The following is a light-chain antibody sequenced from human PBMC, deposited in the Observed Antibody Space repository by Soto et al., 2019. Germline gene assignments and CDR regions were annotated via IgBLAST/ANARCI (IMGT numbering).Light chain of an antibody. Sequence: QSVLTQPPSASGTPGQRVTISCSGSNSNIRSNTVNWYQQLPGTAPKLLIYSNSQRPSGVPDRFSGSKSGTSASLAISGLLSEDEADYYCAAWDDSLSGYVFGPGTKVTVL. CDR3: AAWDDSLSGYV. J-gene: IGLJ1*01. V-gene: IGLV1-44*01. CDR1: NSNIRSNT. CDR2: SNS.